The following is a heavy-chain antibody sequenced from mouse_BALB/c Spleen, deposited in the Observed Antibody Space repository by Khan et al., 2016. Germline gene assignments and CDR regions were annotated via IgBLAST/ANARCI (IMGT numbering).Heavy chain of an antibody. V-gene: IGHV1S81*02. J-gene: IGHJ4*01. Sequence: QVQLKESGAELVRPGDSVKLSCKASGYSFTSYWMHWIKQRPEQGLARIGEINPSKGVTHYNDKFKSKVTLPVDKSSSTAYMQLSSLTSEDSSVYYCARRVHGFYYYAIDYWGRGTSVTVSS. CDR3: ARRVHGFYYYAIDY. CDR1: GYSFTSYW. D-gene: IGHD2-14*01. CDR2: INPSKGVT.